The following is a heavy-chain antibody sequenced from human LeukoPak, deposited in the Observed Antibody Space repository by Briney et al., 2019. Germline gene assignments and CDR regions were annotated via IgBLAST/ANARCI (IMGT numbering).Heavy chain of an antibody. D-gene: IGHD3-10*02. V-gene: IGHV3-48*03. Sequence: PGRSLRLSCAASGFTFSSYEMNWVRQAPGKGLEWVSYISGSGSTIYYADSVKGRFTISRDNAKNSLYLQMNSLRAEDTAVYYCAELGITMIGGVWGKGTTVTISS. CDR1: GFTFSSYE. CDR2: ISGSGSTI. CDR3: AELGITMIGGV. J-gene: IGHJ6*04.